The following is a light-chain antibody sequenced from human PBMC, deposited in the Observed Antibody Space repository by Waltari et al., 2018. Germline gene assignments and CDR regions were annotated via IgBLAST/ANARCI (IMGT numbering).Light chain of an antibody. CDR1: QSISYY. Sequence: TQSPSSLSASVGDRVTITCRPSQSISYYLNWYQQKPGKAPNLLVYETSNLQSGVPSRFSGSGSGTDFSLTISNLQPEDFVTYYCQQSFRTPLTFGGGTKVEIK. CDR2: ETS. CDR3: QQSFRTPLT. J-gene: IGKJ4*01. V-gene: IGKV1-39*01.